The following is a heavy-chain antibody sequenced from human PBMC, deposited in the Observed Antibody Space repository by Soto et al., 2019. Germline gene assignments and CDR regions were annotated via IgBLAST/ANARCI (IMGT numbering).Heavy chain of an antibody. CDR2: IVVGSGNT. CDR1: GFTFTSSA. CDR3: AAGENYGSDHYYYYGMDV. J-gene: IGHJ6*02. Sequence: SVKVSCKASGFTFTSSAVQWVRQARGQRLEWIGWIVVGSGNTNYAQKFQERVTITRDMSTSTAYMELSSLRSEDTAVYYCAAGENYGSDHYYYYGMDVWGQGTTVTVSS. D-gene: IGHD5-12*01. V-gene: IGHV1-58*01.